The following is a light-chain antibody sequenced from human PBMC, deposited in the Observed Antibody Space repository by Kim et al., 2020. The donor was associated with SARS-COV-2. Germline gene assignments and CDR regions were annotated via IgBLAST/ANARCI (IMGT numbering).Light chain of an antibody. V-gene: IGLV1-40*01. CDR1: SSNIGAGYD. J-gene: IGLJ1*01. Sequence: GQRVTFSCTGSSSNIGAGYDVHWYQQLPGTAPKLLIYGNSNRPSGVPDRFSGSKSGTSASLAITGLQAEDEADYYCQSYDSSLSGVFGTGTKVTVL. CDR3: QSYDSSLSGV. CDR2: GNS.